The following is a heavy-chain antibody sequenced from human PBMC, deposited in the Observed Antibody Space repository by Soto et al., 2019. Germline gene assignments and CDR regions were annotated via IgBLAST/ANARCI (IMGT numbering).Heavy chain of an antibody. D-gene: IGHD2-15*01. V-gene: IGHV3-73*01. J-gene: IGHJ4*02. CDR1: GFLFSGSA. Sequence: EVQLVESGGGLVQPGGSLKLSCAASGFLFSGSAMHWVRQASGKGLGWVGRVRSKVNNYATTYAASVKGRFTISRDDSKNTAYLQMNSLKTDDTAVYYCVRGYCSGGSCFHWGQGTLVTVSS. CDR2: VRSKVNNYAT. CDR3: VRGYCSGGSCFH.